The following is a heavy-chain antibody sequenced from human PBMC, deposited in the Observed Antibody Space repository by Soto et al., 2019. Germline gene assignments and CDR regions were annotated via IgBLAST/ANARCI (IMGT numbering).Heavy chain of an antibody. Sequence: GGSLRLSCAASGFTFSSYWMHWVRQAPGKGLVWVSRINSDGSSTSYADSVKGRFTISRDNAKNTLYLQMNSLRAEDTAVYYCARGPSFTRFLNGMDVWGQGTTVTVSS. J-gene: IGHJ6*02. CDR1: GFTFSSYW. CDR3: ARGPSFTRFLNGMDV. CDR2: INSDGSST. D-gene: IGHD3-3*01. V-gene: IGHV3-74*01.